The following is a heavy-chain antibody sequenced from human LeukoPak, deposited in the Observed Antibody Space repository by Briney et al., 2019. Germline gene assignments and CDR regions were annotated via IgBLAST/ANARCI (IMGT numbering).Heavy chain of an antibody. V-gene: IGHV4-59*08. Sequence: SETLSLTCTVSGGSTSSYYWSWIRQPPGKGLEWIGYIYYSGSTNYNPSLKSRVTMSVDTSKNQFSLKLISVTAADTAVYYCARRSYSSGWFYFDYWGQGALVTVSS. CDR1: GGSTSSYY. D-gene: IGHD6-19*01. CDR3: ARRSYSSGWFYFDY. CDR2: IYYSGST. J-gene: IGHJ4*02.